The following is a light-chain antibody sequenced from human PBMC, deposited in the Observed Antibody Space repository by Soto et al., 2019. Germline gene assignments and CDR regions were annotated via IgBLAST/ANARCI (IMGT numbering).Light chain of an antibody. CDR2: VNSDGTH. Sequence: QSVLTQSPSASASLGASVKLTCTLDSGHTNYAIAWHQQQPKKGPRYLMKVNSDGTHIKGDGIPDRFSGSSSGAERYLTISSLQSEDEAAYYCQTWGTVTPVIFGGGTKLTVL. J-gene: IGLJ2*01. CDR1: SGHTNYA. V-gene: IGLV4-69*01. CDR3: QTWGTVTPVI.